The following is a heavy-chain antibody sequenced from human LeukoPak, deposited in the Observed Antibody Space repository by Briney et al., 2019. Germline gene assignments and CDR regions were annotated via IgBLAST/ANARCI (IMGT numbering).Heavy chain of an antibody. CDR2: IHTTGDTV. Sequence: GGSLRLSCAASGFTFSTYSMNWVRQAPGTGLEWVSFIHTTGDTVYYADSAKGRFTISRDNAKNSLYLQMNSLRAEDTAVYYCARKDGYTSSWSFDYWGQGALVTVSS. CDR3: ARKDGYTSSWSFDY. CDR1: GFTFSTYS. V-gene: IGHV3-48*04. D-gene: IGHD6-13*01. J-gene: IGHJ4*02.